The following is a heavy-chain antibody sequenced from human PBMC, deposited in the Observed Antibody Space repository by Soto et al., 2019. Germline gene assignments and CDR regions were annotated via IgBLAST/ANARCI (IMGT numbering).Heavy chain of an antibody. D-gene: IGHD6-19*01. Sequence: SETLSLTCTVSGGSISSYYWSWIRQPPGKGLEWIGYIYYSGSTNYNPSLKSRVTISVDTSKNQFSLKLSSVTAADTAVYDCARQSSGWPFDPWGQGTLVTVSS. CDR2: IYYSGST. J-gene: IGHJ5*02. CDR1: GGSISSYY. CDR3: ARQSSGWPFDP. V-gene: IGHV4-59*01.